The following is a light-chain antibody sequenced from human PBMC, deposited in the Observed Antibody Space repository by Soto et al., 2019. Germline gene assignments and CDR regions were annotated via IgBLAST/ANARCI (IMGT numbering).Light chain of an antibody. CDR2: DAS. CDR1: QSVSSY. CDR3: QQRSNWPPRT. Sequence: VLTQSPATLSLSPGERATLSCRASQSVSSYLAWYQQKPGQAPRLLIYDASNRATGIPARFSGSGSGTDFTLTISSLEPEDFAVYYCQQRSNWPPRTFGGGTKVDIK. J-gene: IGKJ4*01. V-gene: IGKV3-11*01.